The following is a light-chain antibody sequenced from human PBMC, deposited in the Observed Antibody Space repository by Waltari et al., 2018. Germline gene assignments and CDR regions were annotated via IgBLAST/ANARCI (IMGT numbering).Light chain of an antibody. CDR1: SSNIGNNY. CDR3: GTWDSSLSGAV. CDR2: ENT. Sequence: QSVLTQPPSVSAAPGQRVTISCSGGSSNIGNNYVSWYRQFPGTAPKRLIHENTGRPSGIPCRFAGSKSGTSATLDITGLQAGDEADYYCGTWDSSLSGAVFGGGTHLTVL. V-gene: IGLV1-51*02. J-gene: IGLJ7*01.